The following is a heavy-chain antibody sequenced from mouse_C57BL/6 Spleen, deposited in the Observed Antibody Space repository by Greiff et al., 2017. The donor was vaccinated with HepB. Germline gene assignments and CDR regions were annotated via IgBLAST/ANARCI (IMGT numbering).Heavy chain of an antibody. D-gene: IGHD2-5*01. V-gene: IGHV1-55*01. CDR2: IYPGSGST. Sequence: VQLQQPGAELVKPGASVKMSCKASGYTFTSYWITWVKQRPGQGLEWIGDIYPGSGSTNYNEKFKSKATLTVDTSSSTAYMQLSSLTSEDSAVYYCARKDHSNYVDYAMDYWGQGTSVTVSS. CDR1: GYTFTSYW. J-gene: IGHJ4*01. CDR3: ARKDHSNYVDYAMDY.